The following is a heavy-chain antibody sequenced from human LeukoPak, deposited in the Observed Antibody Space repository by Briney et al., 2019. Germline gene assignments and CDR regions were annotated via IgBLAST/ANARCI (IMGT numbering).Heavy chain of an antibody. J-gene: IGHJ5*02. CDR3: ARDLYCSGGSCYSFDP. D-gene: IGHD2-15*01. V-gene: IGHV1-46*01. Sequence: ASVKVSCKASGYTFTSYYMHWVRQAPGQGLEWMGIINPSGGSTSYAQKFQGRVTMTRDTSTSTVYMELSSLRSEDTAVYYCARDLYCSGGSCYSFDPWGQGTLVTSSS. CDR2: INPSGGST. CDR1: GYTFTSYY.